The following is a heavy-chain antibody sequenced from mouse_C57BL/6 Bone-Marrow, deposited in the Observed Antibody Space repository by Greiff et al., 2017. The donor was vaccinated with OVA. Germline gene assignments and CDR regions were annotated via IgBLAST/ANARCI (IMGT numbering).Heavy chain of an antibody. J-gene: IGHJ2*01. D-gene: IGHD1-1*02. V-gene: IGHV1-50*01. CDR3: ALSVCYYDYFDY. CDR2: IDPSDGYT. Sequence: VQLQQPGAELVKPGASVKLSCKASGYTFTSYWMQWVNQRPGQGLEWIGEIDPSDGYTNYNQKFKGKATLTVDTSSSTAYMQLSSLTSEDSAVYCCALSVCYYDYFDYWGQGTTLTVSS. CDR1: GYTFTSYW.